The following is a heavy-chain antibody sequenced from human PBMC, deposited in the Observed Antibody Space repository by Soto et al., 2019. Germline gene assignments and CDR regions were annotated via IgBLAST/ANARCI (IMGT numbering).Heavy chain of an antibody. Sequence: EASVKVSCKASGYTITSYAMHWVRQAPGQRLEWMGWINAGNGNTKYSQKFQGRVTITRDTSASTAYMELSSLRSEDTAVYYCARVMLGRITMVRGYYFDYWGQGTLVTVSS. CDR3: ARVMLGRITMVRGYYFDY. J-gene: IGHJ4*02. V-gene: IGHV1-3*01. D-gene: IGHD3-10*01. CDR2: INAGNGNT. CDR1: GYTITSYA.